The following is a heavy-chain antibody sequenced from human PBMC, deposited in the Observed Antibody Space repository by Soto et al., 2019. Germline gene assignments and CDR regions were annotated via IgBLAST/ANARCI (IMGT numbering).Heavy chain of an antibody. CDR2: ISAYNGNT. J-gene: IGHJ4*02. D-gene: IGHD3-22*01. CDR1: GYTFGTSG. V-gene: IGHV1-18*01. CDR3: ARAGHYYASSGYAN. Sequence: QVKLVQSGAEVKKPGTSMKVSCKASGYTFGTSGISWIRQAPGQGLEWMGWISAYNGNTNYEQKLQDRVTMTTDTSTNTAYLELRILRSDDTAVYYCARAGHYYASSGYANWGQGTLVPVSS.